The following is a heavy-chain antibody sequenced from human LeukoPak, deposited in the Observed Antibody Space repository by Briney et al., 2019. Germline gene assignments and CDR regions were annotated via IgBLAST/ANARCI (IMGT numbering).Heavy chain of an antibody. J-gene: IGHJ3*02. CDR2: FDPEDGET. V-gene: IGHV1-24*01. CDR3: ASKAYYYGSGSYRAFDI. CDR1: GYTLNELS. D-gene: IGHD3-10*01. Sequence: ASVKVSCKVSGYTLNELSMHWVRQAPGKGLEWMGGFDPEDGETIYAQKFQGRVTMTEDTSTDTAYMELSSLRSEDTAVYYCASKAYYYGSGSYRAFDIWGQGTMVTVSS.